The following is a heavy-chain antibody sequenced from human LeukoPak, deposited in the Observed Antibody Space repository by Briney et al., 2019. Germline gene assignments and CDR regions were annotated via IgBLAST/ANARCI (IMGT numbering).Heavy chain of an antibody. CDR1: GITLSNYG. Sequence: PGGSLRLSCVVSGITLSNYGMSWVRQAPGKGLEWVANIKQDGSEKYYVDSVKGRFTISRDNAKNSLYLQMNSLRAEDTALYYCARAPGGLIAAAGSRSPVDYWGQGTLVTVSS. CDR3: ARAPGGLIAAAGSRSPVDY. D-gene: IGHD6-13*01. CDR2: IKQDGSEK. V-gene: IGHV3-7*01. J-gene: IGHJ4*02.